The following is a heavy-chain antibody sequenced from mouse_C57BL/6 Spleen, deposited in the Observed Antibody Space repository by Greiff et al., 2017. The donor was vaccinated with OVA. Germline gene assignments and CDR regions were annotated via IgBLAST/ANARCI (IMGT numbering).Heavy chain of an antibody. V-gene: IGHV14-3*01. CDR2: IDPSIGNT. J-gene: IGHJ4*01. Sequence: VQLQQSVAELVRPGASVKLSCTASGFNIKNTYMHWVKQRPEQGLEWIGRIDPSIGNTKYAPKFQGKATITADTSSNTAYLQLSSLTSEDAAIYYCSSGLTGTRYYAMDYWGQGTSVTVSS. D-gene: IGHD4-1*01. CDR3: SSGLTGTRYYAMDY. CDR1: GFNIKNTY.